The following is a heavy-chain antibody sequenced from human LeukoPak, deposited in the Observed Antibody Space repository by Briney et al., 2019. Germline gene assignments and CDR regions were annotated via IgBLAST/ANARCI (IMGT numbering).Heavy chain of an antibody. V-gene: IGHV3-9*03. CDR1: GFTFDDYA. J-gene: IGHJ4*02. CDR3: AKEGSETGYAPLDY. Sequence: GGSLRLSCAASGFTFDDYAMHWVRQAPGEGLEWVSGISWNSGSIGYADSVKGRFTISRDNAKNSLYLQMNSLRAEDMALYYCAKEGSETGYAPLDYWGQGTLVTVSS. D-gene: IGHD3-9*01. CDR2: ISWNSGSI.